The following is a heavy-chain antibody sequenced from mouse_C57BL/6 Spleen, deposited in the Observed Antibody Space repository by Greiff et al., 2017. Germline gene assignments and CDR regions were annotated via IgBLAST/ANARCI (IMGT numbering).Heavy chain of an antibody. CDR3: ARGYCSSYVRMDY. CDR1: GYTFTSYW. CDR2: IYPGSGST. D-gene: IGHD1-1*01. Sequence: VQLQPPGAELVKPGASVKMSCKASGYTFTSYWITWVKQRPGQGLEWIGDIYPGSGSTNYNEKFKSKATLTVDTSSSTAYMQLSRLTSEDSAVYYCARGYCSSYVRMDYWGQGTSVTVSS. J-gene: IGHJ4*01. V-gene: IGHV1-55*01.